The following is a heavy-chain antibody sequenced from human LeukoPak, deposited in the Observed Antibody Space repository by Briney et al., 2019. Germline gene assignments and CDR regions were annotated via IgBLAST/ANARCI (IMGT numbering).Heavy chain of an antibody. D-gene: IGHD3-22*01. CDR2: IIPMFGSA. J-gene: IGHJ3*02. V-gene: IGHV1-69*05. CDR1: GGTLSNYA. Sequence: ASVMVSCKASGGTLSNYAINWLRQAPGQGLEWMGGIIPMFGSANYAQKLQGRVTMTTDTSTSTAYMELSSLRSEDTAVYYCATDSSGSDDAFDIWGQGTMVTVSS. CDR3: ATDSSGSDDAFDI.